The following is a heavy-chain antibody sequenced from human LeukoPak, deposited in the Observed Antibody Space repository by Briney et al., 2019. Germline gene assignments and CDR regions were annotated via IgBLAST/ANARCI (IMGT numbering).Heavy chain of an antibody. Sequence: GGSLRLSCAASGFTFSSYAMNWVRQAPGKGLEWVSSISSSSSYIYYADSVKGRFTISRDNAKNSLYLQMNSLRAEDTAVYYCARSRGYSYGSFDYWGQGTLVTVSS. CDR2: ISSSSSYI. CDR3: ARSRGYSYGSFDY. V-gene: IGHV3-21*01. D-gene: IGHD5-18*01. J-gene: IGHJ4*02. CDR1: GFTFSSYA.